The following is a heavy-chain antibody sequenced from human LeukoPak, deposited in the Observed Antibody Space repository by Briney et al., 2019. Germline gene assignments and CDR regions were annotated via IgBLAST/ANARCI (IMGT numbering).Heavy chain of an antibody. CDR1: GYTFTSYG. Sequence: ASVKVSCKASGYTFTSYGISWVRQAPGQGLEWMGWISAYNGNTNYAQKLQGRVTMTTDTSTSTAYMELRSLRSDDTAVYYCARDHPRSYYDFWSGYYRFDYWGQGTLVTVSS. CDR3: ARDHPRSYYDFWSGYYRFDY. V-gene: IGHV1-18*01. J-gene: IGHJ4*02. CDR2: ISAYNGNT. D-gene: IGHD3-3*01.